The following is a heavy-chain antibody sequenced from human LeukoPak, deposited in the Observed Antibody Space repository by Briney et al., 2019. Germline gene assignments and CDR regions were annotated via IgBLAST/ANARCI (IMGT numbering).Heavy chain of an antibody. J-gene: IGHJ6*03. Sequence: PGRSLRLSCVASGFIFRGYGMYWVRQAPGKGLEWVALIWFDGRYKNYAESVRGRFMISRDNSNNMLCLDMNSLRDEDTAVYYCARGYKAPGHYYYMDVWGKGTTVSVSS. V-gene: IGHV3-33*01. CDR2: IWFDGRYK. CDR1: GFIFRGYG. CDR3: ARGYKAPGHYYYMDV. D-gene: IGHD5-24*01.